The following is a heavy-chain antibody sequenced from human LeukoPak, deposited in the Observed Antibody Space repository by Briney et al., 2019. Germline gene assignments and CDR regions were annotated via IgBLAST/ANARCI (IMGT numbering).Heavy chain of an antibody. J-gene: IGHJ6*03. CDR3: ARGAPYYYYYYYMDV. CDR2: IIPIFGTA. V-gene: IGHV1-69*06. D-gene: IGHD3-16*01. Sequence: ASVKVSCKASGYTFTNYAINWVRQAPGQGLEWMGGIIPIFGTANYAQKFQGRVTITADKSTSTAYMELSSLRSDDTAVYYCARGAPYYYYYYYMDVWGKGTTVTVSS. CDR1: GYTFTNYA.